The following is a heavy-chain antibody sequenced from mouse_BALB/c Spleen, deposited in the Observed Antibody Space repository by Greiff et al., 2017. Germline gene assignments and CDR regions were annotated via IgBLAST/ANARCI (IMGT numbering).Heavy chain of an antibody. D-gene: IGHD2-4*01. Sequence: QVQLKQSGPGLVQPSQSLSITCTVSGFSLTSYGVHWVRQSPGKGLEWLGVIWSGGSTDYNAAFISRLSISKDNSKSQVFFKMNSLQANDTAIYYCARGGVITAPSAMDYWGQGTSVTVSS. V-gene: IGHV2-2*02. J-gene: IGHJ4*01. CDR2: IWSGGST. CDR1: GFSLTSYG. CDR3: ARGGVITAPSAMDY.